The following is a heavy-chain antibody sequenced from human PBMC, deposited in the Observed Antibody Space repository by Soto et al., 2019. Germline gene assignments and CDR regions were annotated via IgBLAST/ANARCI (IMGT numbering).Heavy chain of an antibody. J-gene: IGHJ4*02. CDR3: ARDPLSGSGSRKIGPTDY. Sequence: QVQLVQSGAEVKKPGSSVKVSCKASGGTFSSYTISWVRQAPGQGLEWMGRIIPILGIANYAQKFQGRVTITAEKSTSTAYMELSSLRSEDTAVYYCARDPLSGSGSRKIGPTDYWGQGTLVTVSS. CDR1: GGTFSSYT. CDR2: IIPILGIA. V-gene: IGHV1-69*08. D-gene: IGHD3-10*01.